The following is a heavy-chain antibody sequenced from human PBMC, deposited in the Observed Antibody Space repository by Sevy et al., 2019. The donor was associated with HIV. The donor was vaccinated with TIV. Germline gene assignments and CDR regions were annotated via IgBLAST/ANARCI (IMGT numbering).Heavy chain of an antibody. CDR3: TRALIVVAGFFRYYHGMDV. D-gene: IGHD6-19*01. V-gene: IGHV3-72*01. J-gene: IGHJ6*02. CDR2: SRNKANSYTT. Sequence: GGSLRLSCAASGFTFSDHYMDWVRQAPGKGLEWIGRSRNKANSYTTEYAESGKGRFTISRDESKNSLYLQMNSLKSEDTAIYYCTRALIVVAGFFRYYHGMDVWGQGTTVTVSS. CDR1: GFTFSDHY.